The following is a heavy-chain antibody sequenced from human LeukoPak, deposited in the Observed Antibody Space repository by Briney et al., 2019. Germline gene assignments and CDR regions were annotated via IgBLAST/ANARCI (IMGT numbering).Heavy chain of an antibody. CDR2: IKSKTDGGAI. D-gene: IGHD5/OR15-5a*01. J-gene: IGHJ4*01. CDR1: GFSFTNAW. Sequence: PGGSLRLSCAASGFSFTNAWMNWVRQAPGKGLEWVGRIKSKTDGGAIHYAAPVRGRFSISRDDSINEVYLQMDSLKADDTAVYYCLTRLRSTIGVDYWGQGTLVTVSS. V-gene: IGHV3-15*01. CDR3: LTRLRSTIGVDY.